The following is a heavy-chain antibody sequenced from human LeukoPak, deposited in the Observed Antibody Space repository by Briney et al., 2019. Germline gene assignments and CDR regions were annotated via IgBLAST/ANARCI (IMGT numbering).Heavy chain of an antibody. Sequence: PGGSLRLSCAASGFTFSSYWMHWVRQAPGKGLVWVSRINSDGSSTTYADSVKGRFTISRDNAKNSLDLRMNSLRAEDTAVYYCARADPYSSSGFDYWGQGTLVTVSS. CDR3: ARADPYSSSGFDY. V-gene: IGHV3-74*01. D-gene: IGHD6-13*01. J-gene: IGHJ4*02. CDR2: INSDGSST. CDR1: GFTFSSYW.